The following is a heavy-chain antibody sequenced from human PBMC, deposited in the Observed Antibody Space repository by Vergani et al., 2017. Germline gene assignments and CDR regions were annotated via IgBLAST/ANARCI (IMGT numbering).Heavy chain of an antibody. CDR1: GYTFPDYY. D-gene: IGHD6-13*01. CDR2: VDPEDGET. V-gene: IGHV1-69-2*01. Sequence: EVQLVQSGAEVQKPGATVKISCKVSGYTFPDYYMHWVQQAPGKGLEWMGLVDPEDGETIYAEKFQGRVIITADTSTDTTYMGLGSLRSEDTAVYYCATGARSSFDYWGQGTLVTVSS. CDR3: ATGARSSFDY. J-gene: IGHJ4*02.